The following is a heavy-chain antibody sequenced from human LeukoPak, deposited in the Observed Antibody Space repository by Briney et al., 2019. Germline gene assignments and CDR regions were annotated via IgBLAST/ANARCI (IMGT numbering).Heavy chain of an antibody. D-gene: IGHD3-10*01. J-gene: IGHJ4*02. V-gene: IGHV3-66*01. Sequence: PEGSLRLSCAASGFSVSSNYMSWVRQAPGKGLEWVSVIYSGGSTYYADSVKGRFTISRDNSKNTLYLQMNSLRAEVTAVYYCARAPLFSGGWVYFDYWGQGTLVTVSS. CDR2: IYSGGST. CDR3: ARAPLFSGGWVYFDY. CDR1: GFSVSSNY.